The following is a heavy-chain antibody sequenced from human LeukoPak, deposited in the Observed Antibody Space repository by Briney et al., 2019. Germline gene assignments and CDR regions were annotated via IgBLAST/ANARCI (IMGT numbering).Heavy chain of an antibody. CDR3: ARDRGLPGYFDY. Sequence: GGSLRLSCAASGFTFSSYWMHWVRQAPGKGLVWVSRINTDGSSTSYADSVKGRFTISRDNAKNALYLQMNSLRAEDTAVYYCARDRGLPGYFDYWGQGTLVTVSS. CDR1: GFTFSSYW. V-gene: IGHV3-74*01. J-gene: IGHJ4*02. CDR2: INTDGSST. D-gene: IGHD3-10*01.